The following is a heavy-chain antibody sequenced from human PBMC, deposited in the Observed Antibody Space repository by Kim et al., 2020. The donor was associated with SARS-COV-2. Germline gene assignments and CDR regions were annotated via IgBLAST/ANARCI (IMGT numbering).Heavy chain of an antibody. CDR3: ARDAAGNYDSSGYDSNWYFDL. CDR1: GGSISSYY. D-gene: IGHD3-22*01. J-gene: IGHJ2*01. CDR2: IYYSGST. Sequence: SETLSLTCTVSGGSISSYYWSWIRQPPGKGLEWIGYIYYSGSTNYNPSLKSRVTISVDTSKNQFSLKLSSVTAADTAVYYCARDAAGNYDSSGYDSNWYFDLWGRSTLVTVSS. V-gene: IGHV4-59*13.